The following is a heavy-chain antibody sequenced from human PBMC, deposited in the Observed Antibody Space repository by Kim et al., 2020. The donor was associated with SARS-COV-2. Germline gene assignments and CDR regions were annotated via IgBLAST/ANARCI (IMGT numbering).Heavy chain of an antibody. D-gene: IGHD3-3*01. V-gene: IGHV1-3*01. Sequence: YSQKFQGRATITRDTSASTAYMELSSLRSEDTAVYYCARELGRYYYYGMDVWGQGTTVTVSS. CDR3: ARELGRYYYYGMDV. J-gene: IGHJ6*02.